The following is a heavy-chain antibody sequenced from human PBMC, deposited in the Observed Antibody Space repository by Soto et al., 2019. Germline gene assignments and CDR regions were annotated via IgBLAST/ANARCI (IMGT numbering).Heavy chain of an antibody. CDR3: ARDVGPQYSSSRGHYFDY. D-gene: IGHD6-6*01. J-gene: IGHJ4*02. CDR2: ISYDGSNK. V-gene: IGHV3-30-3*01. CDR1: GFTFSSYA. Sequence: GGSLRLSCAASGFTFSSYAMHWVRQAPGKGLEWVAVISYDGSNKYYADSVKGRFTISRDNSKNTLYLQMNSLRAEDTAVYYCARDVGPQYSSSRGHYFDYWGQGTLVTVSS.